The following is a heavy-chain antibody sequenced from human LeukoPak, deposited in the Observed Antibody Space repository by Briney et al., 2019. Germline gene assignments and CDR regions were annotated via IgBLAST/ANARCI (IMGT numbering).Heavy chain of an antibody. CDR1: GFTFSDYY. V-gene: IGHV3-11*04. Sequence: GGSLRLSCAASGFTFSDYYMSWIRQAPGKGLEWVSYISSSGSTIYYADSVKGRFTISRDNAKNSLYLQMNSLRAEDTAVYYCATMDTAMVQVDYWGQGTLVTVSS. J-gene: IGHJ4*02. D-gene: IGHD5-18*01. CDR2: ISSSGSTI. CDR3: ATMDTAMVQVDY.